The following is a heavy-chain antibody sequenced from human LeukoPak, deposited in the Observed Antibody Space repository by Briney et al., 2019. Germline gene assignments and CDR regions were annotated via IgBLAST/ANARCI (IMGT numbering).Heavy chain of an antibody. J-gene: IGHJ5*02. V-gene: IGHV1-18*01. CDR1: GYTFTSYG. CDR3: ARDRYYDSSGHYWFDP. Sequence: ASVKVSFKASGYTFTSYGISWVRQAPGQGLEWMGRISAYNGNTNYAQKLQGRVTMTTDTSTSTAYMELRSLRSDDTAVCYCARDRYYDSSGHYWFDPWGQGTLVTVSS. D-gene: IGHD3-22*01. CDR2: ISAYNGNT.